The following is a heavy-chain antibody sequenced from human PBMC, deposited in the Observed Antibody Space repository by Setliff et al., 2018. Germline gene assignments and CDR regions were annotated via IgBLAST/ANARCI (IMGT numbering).Heavy chain of an antibody. V-gene: IGHV4-59*02. Sequence: ASETLSLTCTVSGGSVSTYYWSWIRQPPGKGLEWIGFIFYSGYTHYNPSLKSRVTMSVDVSRDQFSLELSSVTAADTAVYFCARGSGRGYSYGLFDYWGQGSLVTVSS. CDR1: GGSVSTYY. D-gene: IGHD5-18*01. J-gene: IGHJ4*02. CDR3: ARGSGRGYSYGLFDY. CDR2: IFYSGYT.